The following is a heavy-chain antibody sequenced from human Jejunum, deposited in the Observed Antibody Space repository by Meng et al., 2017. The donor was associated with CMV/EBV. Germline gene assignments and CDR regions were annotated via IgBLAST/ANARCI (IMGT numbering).Heavy chain of an antibody. J-gene: IGHJ4*02. CDR1: GYTFTGYY. D-gene: IGHD5-24*01. V-gene: IGHV1-2*02. Sequence: SVKVSCKASGYTFTGYYIHWVRQAPGHGLEWMGWLNPGGGATDYAQRFQGRFTISRDDSKKTLYLQMSSLRVEDTAVYYCAKDQEIWGQGTLVTVSS. CDR3: AKDQEI. CDR2: LNPGGGAT.